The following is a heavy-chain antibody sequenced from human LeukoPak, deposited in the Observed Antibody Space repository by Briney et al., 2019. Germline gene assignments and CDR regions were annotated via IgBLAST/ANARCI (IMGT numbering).Heavy chain of an antibody. CDR1: GASITNYY. Sequence: PSETLSLTCTVSGASITNYYWSWIRQSAGKGLEWIGRIYPSGSTHSNPSLKSRVTMSLDTPKNQFSLGLSSVTAADTAVYYCARVRPNWNDGTFDYWGQGTLVTVSS. D-gene: IGHD1-1*01. CDR2: IYPSGST. V-gene: IGHV4-4*07. CDR3: ARVRPNWNDGTFDY. J-gene: IGHJ4*02.